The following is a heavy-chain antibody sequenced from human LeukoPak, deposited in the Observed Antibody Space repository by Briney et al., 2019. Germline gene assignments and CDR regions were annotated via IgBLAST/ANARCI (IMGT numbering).Heavy chain of an antibody. D-gene: IGHD5-18*01. V-gene: IGHV4-39*01. CDR2: MYYSGNT. Sequence: PSETLSLTCTVSGASISSSSYYWGWVRQPPGKGLEWVGRMYYSGNTYYNPSLKTRVTISVDTSKNQFSLKLNSVTAADTAVYYCARLLNGYIYGYFPFDNWGQGTLVTVSS. CDR1: GASISSSSYY. CDR3: ARLLNGYIYGYFPFDN. J-gene: IGHJ4*02.